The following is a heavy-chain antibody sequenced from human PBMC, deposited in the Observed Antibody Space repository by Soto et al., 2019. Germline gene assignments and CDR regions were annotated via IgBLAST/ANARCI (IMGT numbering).Heavy chain of an antibody. CDR2: ISAYNGNT. Sequence: QVQLVQSGAEVKKPGASVKVSCKASGYSFTSYGISWVRQAPGQGLEWMAWISAYNGNTNYAQKLQDRVTMTTDTSTNTAYMELRSLRSDDTAMYYCARALEPTPVDYWGQGTLVTVSS. CDR3: ARALEPTPVDY. CDR1: GYSFTSYG. J-gene: IGHJ4*02. V-gene: IGHV1-18*01. D-gene: IGHD2-15*01.